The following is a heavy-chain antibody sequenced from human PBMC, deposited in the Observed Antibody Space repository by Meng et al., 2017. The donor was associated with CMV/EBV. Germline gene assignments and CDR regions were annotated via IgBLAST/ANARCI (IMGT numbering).Heavy chain of an antibody. Sequence: SETLSLTCTVSGGSISSYYWSWIRQPPGKGLEWIGYIYYSGSTNYNPSLKSRVTISVDTSKNQFSLKLSSVTAADTAVYYCARAIVGATLFDYWGQGTVVTVSS. J-gene: IGHJ4*02. D-gene: IGHD1-26*01. CDR2: IYYSGST. CDR3: ARAIVGATLFDY. V-gene: IGHV4-59*01. CDR1: GGSISSYY.